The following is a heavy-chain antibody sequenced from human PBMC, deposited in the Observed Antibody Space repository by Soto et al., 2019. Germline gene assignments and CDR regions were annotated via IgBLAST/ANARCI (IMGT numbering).Heavy chain of an antibody. CDR3: ARESEDLTSNFDF. J-gene: IGHJ4*02. CDR2: ISSTTNYI. Sequence: GGSLRLSCAASGFTFTRYSMNWVRQAPGKGLEWVSSISSTTNYIYYGDSMKGRFTISRDNAKNSLYLEMNSLRAEDTAVYYCARESEDLTSNFDFWGQGTLVTVSS. CDR1: GFTFTRYS. V-gene: IGHV3-21*06.